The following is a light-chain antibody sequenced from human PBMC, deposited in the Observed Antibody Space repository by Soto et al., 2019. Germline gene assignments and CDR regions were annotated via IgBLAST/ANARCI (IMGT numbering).Light chain of an antibody. CDR1: QRVSNSY. V-gene: IGKV3D-20*02. J-gene: IGKJ2*01. CDR2: DSS. CDR3: QQYNNWPPLYT. Sequence: EIVLAQSPDTLSLSPGERVTLSCRASQRVSNSYLVWYQQKPGQAPKLLIYDSSTRATGIPDRFSASGSGTDFTLSISRLEPDDSAVYYCQQYNNWPPLYTFGQGTKLEIK.